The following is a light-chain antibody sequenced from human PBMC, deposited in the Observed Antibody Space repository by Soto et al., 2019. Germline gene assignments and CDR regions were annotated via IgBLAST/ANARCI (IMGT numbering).Light chain of an antibody. CDR2: DVS. J-gene: IGLJ1*01. Sequence: QSVLTQPASVSGSPGQSITISCTGTSSDVGGYKYVSWYQQYPGKAPKLMMYDVSNRPSGVSNRFSGSKSGNTASLTISGLQAEDEADYYCSSYTSSSPCVFGTGTKATVL. CDR1: SSDVGGYKY. V-gene: IGLV2-14*01. CDR3: SSYTSSSPCV.